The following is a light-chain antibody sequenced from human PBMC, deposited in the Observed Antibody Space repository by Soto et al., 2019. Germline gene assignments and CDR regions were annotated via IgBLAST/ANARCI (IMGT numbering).Light chain of an antibody. Sequence: EIVLTQSPGTLYLSPGERATLSCRASQSVSSSDLAWYQQKPGQAPRLLTYGASSRATGIPDRFSGSGSGKDFTLTISRLEPEDFAVYYCQQYGSSPPYTFGQGTKLEIK. V-gene: IGKV3-20*01. CDR3: QQYGSSPPYT. CDR2: GAS. CDR1: QSVSSSD. J-gene: IGKJ2*01.